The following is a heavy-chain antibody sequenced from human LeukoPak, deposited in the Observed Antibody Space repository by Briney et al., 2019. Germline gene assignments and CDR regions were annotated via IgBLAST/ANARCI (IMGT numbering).Heavy chain of an antibody. CDR1: GFTFSSYS. CDR2: ISSSSSTI. CDR3: AKSKRFSGTYSFDY. Sequence: GGSLRLSCAASGFTFSSYSMNWVRQAPGKGGEWVLYISSSSSTIYYAYSVKGRFPISRDNAKNSLSLQMNSLRVEDTAVYYCAKSKRFSGTYSFDYWGQGTLVTVSS. J-gene: IGHJ4*02. D-gene: IGHD3-10*01. V-gene: IGHV3-48*01.